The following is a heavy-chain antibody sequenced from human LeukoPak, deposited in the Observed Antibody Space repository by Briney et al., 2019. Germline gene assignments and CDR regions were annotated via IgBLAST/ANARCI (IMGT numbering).Heavy chain of an antibody. J-gene: IGHJ4*02. CDR1: GFTFSSYG. V-gene: IGHV3-30*03. CDR2: ISYDGSNK. Sequence: PGRSLRLSCAASGFTFSSYGMHWVRQAPGKGPEWVAVISYDGSNKYYADSVKGRFTISRDNSKNTLYLQMNSLRAEDTAVYYCARGSYFDYWGQGTLVTVSS. CDR3: ARGSYFDY.